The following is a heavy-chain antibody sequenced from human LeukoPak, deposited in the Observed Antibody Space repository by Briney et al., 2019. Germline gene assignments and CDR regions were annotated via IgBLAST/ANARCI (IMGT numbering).Heavy chain of an antibody. CDR3: AKDPENYYDSSGYHY. D-gene: IGHD3-22*01. CDR2: ISGSGGST. CDR1: GFTFRSYA. V-gene: IGHV3-23*01. Sequence: GGSLRLSXAASGFTFRSYAMSWVRQAPGKGLEWVSAISGSGGSTCYADSVKGRFTISRDNSKNTLYLQMNSLRAEDTAVYYCAKDPENYYDSSGYHYWGQGTLVTVSS. J-gene: IGHJ4*02.